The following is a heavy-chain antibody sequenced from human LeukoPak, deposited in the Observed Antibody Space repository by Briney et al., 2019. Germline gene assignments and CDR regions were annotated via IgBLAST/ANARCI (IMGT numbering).Heavy chain of an antibody. V-gene: IGHV3-74*01. CDR3: ARASTLSGVVINDY. CDR1: GFTFSSYW. Sequence: GGSLRLSCAASGFTFSSYWMHWVRQAPGKGRVWVSRINTDGSSTSYADSVKGRFTISRDNAKNTLYRQMNSLRAEDTAVYHCARASTLSGVVINDYWGQGTLVTVSS. CDR2: INTDGSST. J-gene: IGHJ4*02. D-gene: IGHD3-3*01.